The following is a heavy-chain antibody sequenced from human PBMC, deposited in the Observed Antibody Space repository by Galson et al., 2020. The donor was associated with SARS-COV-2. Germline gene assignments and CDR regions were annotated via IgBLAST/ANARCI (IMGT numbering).Heavy chain of an antibody. CDR2: ISGSGDST. CDR1: GFTFSSYA. V-gene: IGHV3-23*01. CDR3: AKVPKASADGTRFDY. Sequence: GESLKISCVATGFTFSSYAMSWVRQAPGKGLERVSGISGSGDSTNYADSVKGRFTISRDNSKNTVYLQMDSLRAEDTAVYYCAKVPKASADGTRFDYWGQGILVTVSS. D-gene: IGHD6-13*01. J-gene: IGHJ4*02.